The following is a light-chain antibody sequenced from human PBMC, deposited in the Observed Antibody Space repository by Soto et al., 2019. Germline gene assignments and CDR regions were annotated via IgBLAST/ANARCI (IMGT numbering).Light chain of an antibody. CDR2: GAS. CDR3: QQYGSSPLT. V-gene: IGKV3-20*01. J-gene: IGKJ4*01. CDR1: QSVSSN. Sequence: EIVMTQSPATLSVSPGEGATLSCRASQSVSSNLAWYQQKPGQAPRLLISGASGRATGTPDRFSGSASGTDFTLTISRLEPEDFAVYYCQQYGSSPLTFGGGTKVDIK.